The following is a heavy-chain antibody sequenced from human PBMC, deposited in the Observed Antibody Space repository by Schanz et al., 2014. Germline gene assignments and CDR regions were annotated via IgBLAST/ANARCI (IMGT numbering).Heavy chain of an antibody. Sequence: EVQLVESGGGLVQPGGSLRLSCAVSGFSVSNTYMHWVRQPPGKGLEWVSVINSAGTTYYADSVKGRFTFSRDSSKNTVYLQMDSLRADDTSVYYCASRSVYAPTWGQGILVTVSS. V-gene: IGHV3-66*01. CDR2: INSAGTT. CDR3: ASRSVYAPT. CDR1: GFSVSNTY. J-gene: IGHJ5*02. D-gene: IGHD2-8*01.